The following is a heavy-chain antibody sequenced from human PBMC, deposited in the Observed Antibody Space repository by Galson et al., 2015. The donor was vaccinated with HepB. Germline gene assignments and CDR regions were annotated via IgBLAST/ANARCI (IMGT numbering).Heavy chain of an antibody. CDR2: TSAYNGNT. D-gene: IGHD2-2*02. CDR3: ARDGRFVPAAIWGDYYYGVDV. Sequence: SVTVSCKASGYTFTSDGISWVRQAPGQGLEWMGWTSAYNGNTNYAQKFEGRVTMTTDTFTSTAYMELRSLISDDTAVHYCARDGRFVPAAIWGDYYYGVDVWGQGTTVTVSS. V-gene: IGHV1-18*04. CDR1: GYTFTSDG. J-gene: IGHJ6*02.